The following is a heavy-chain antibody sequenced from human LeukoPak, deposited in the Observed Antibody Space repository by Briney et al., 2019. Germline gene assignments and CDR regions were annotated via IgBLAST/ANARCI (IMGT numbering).Heavy chain of an antibody. Sequence: RTGGSLRLSCAASGFTFSNYAMHWVHQAPGKGLEWVTIISYDGTNKYYADSVKGRFTISRDNSKNTLYLQMDSLRAEDTAVYYCARVPLTYCGGDCPPEFGMDVWGQGTTVTVSS. V-gene: IGHV3-30*04. J-gene: IGHJ6*02. D-gene: IGHD2-21*02. CDR3: ARVPLTYCGGDCPPEFGMDV. CDR2: ISYDGTNK. CDR1: GFTFSNYA.